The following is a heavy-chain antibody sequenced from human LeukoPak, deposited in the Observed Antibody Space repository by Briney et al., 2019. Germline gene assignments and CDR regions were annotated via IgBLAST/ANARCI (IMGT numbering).Heavy chain of an antibody. V-gene: IGHV3-7*01. J-gene: IGHJ3*02. CDR2: IKQDGSEK. Sequence: GGSLRLSCAASGFTFSSYWMSWVRQAPGKGLEWVANIKQDGSEKYYVDSVKGRFTISRDNAKNSLYLQMNSLRAEDTAVYYCARDLQYYDSSGYYYSDVFDIWGQGTMVTVSS. CDR1: GFTFSSYW. D-gene: IGHD3-22*01. CDR3: ARDLQYYDSSGYYYSDVFDI.